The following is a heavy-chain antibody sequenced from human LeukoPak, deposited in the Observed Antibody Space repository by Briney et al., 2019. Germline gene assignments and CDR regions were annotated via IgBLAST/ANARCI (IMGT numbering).Heavy chain of an antibody. CDR1: GYTFTSYA. CDR2: INAGNGNT. J-gene: IGHJ5*02. Sequence: AWVKVSCKASGYTFTSYAMHWVRQAPGQRLEWMGWINAGNGNTKYSQEFQGRVTITRDTSASTAYMELSSLRSEDMAVYYCARLRRVGNWFDPWGQGTLVTVSS. CDR3: ARLRRVGNWFDP. D-gene: IGHD1-26*01. V-gene: IGHV1-3*03.